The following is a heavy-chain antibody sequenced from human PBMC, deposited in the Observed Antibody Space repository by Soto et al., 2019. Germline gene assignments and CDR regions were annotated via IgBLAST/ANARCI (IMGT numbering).Heavy chain of an antibody. D-gene: IGHD3-9*01. V-gene: IGHV4-34*01. CDR3: ARVPRYFDSAYNWFDP. J-gene: IGHJ5*02. CDR2: INHSGST. CDR1: GGSFSGYY. Sequence: SDTLSLTCAVYGGSFSGYYWSWIRQPPGKGLEWIGEINHSGSTNYNPPLKSRVTISVDTSKNQFSLKLSSVTAADTAVYYCARVPRYFDSAYNWFDPWGQGTLVTVSS.